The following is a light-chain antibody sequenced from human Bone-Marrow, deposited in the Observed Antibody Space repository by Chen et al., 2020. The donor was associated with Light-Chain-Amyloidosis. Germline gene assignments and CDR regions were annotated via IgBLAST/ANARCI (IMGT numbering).Light chain of an antibody. CDR1: TSDVGAYDY. J-gene: IGLJ2*01. V-gene: IGLV2-14*03. Sequence: QSALTQPASVSESPGQSITISGTGTTSDVGAYDYVSWYQQHPGQAPKLIIHDVSNRPSGVSDRFSGSMSDNTASLTISGLQAEDEADYSFSSYTSTYTVLFGGGPKLTVL. CDR2: DVS. CDR3: SSYTSTYTVL.